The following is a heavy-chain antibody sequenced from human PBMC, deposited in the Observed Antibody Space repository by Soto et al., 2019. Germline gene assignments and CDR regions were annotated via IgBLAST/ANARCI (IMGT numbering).Heavy chain of an antibody. J-gene: IGHJ4*02. V-gene: IGHV3-30*18. Sequence: PGGSLRLSCAASGFTFSSYGMHWVRQAPGKGLEWVAVISYDGSNKYYADSVKGRFTISRDNSKNTLYLQMNSLRAEDTAVYYCAKGGLSSSCDYWGQGTQVTVSS. CDR3: AKGGLSSSCDY. CDR1: GFTFSSYG. CDR2: ISYDGSNK. D-gene: IGHD6-13*01.